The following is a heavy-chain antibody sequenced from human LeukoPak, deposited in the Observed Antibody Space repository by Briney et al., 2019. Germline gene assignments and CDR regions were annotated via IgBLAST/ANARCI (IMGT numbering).Heavy chain of an antibody. J-gene: IGHJ4*02. CDR2: IRYDGSNK. CDR1: GFTFNTYG. Sequence: PGGSLRLSCAASGFTFNTYGMHWVRQAPGKGLEWVAFIRYDGSNKYYVDSVKGRFTISRDNSKNTLYLQMNSLRAEDTAVYYCAKDYYDFWSGYGYFDCWGQGTLVTVSS. D-gene: IGHD3-3*01. V-gene: IGHV3-30*02. CDR3: AKDYYDFWSGYGYFDC.